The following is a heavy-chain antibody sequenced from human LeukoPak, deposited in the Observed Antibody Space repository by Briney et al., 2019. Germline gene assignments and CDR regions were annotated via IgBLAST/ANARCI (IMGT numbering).Heavy chain of an antibody. V-gene: IGHV1-69*05. Sequence: SVKVSCKASGGTFSSYAINWVRQAPGQGLEWMGGIVPMFGAADFAQKFQGRVTITTDASTTTAYMELSSLRSEDTAVYFCARGGRRDGYNPFDYWGQGTLLIVSS. CDR1: GGTFSSYA. D-gene: IGHD5-24*01. J-gene: IGHJ4*02. CDR2: IVPMFGAA. CDR3: ARGGRRDGYNPFDY.